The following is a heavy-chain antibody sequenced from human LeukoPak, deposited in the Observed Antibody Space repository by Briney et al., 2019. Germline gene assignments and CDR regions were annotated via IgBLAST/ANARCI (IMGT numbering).Heavy chain of an antibody. V-gene: IGHV1-3*01. D-gene: IGHD6-19*01. CDR3: ARGKHSSGWGFYYYYYYMDV. CDR2: INAGNGNT. Sequence: GASVKVSCKASGYTFTSYAMHWVRQAPGQRLEWMGWINAGNGNTKYSQKLQGRVTMTTDTSTSTAYMELRSLRSDDTAVYYCARGKHSSGWGFYYYYYYMDVWGKGTTVTISS. J-gene: IGHJ6*03. CDR1: GYTFTSYA.